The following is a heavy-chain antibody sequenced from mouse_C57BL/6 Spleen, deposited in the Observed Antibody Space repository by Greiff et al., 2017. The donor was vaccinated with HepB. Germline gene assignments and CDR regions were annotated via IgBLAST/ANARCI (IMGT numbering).Heavy chain of an antibody. CDR1: GFSFNTYA. D-gene: IGHD1-1*01. CDR3: VYYGSSEAY. J-gene: IGHJ3*01. V-gene: IGHV10-1*01. CDR2: IRSKSNNYAT. Sequence: DVKLQESGGGLVQPKGSLKLSCAASGFSFNTYAMNWVRQAPGKGLEWVARIRSKSNNYATYYADSVKDRFTISRDDSESMLYLQMNNLKTEDTAMYYCVYYGSSEAYWGQGTLVTVSA.